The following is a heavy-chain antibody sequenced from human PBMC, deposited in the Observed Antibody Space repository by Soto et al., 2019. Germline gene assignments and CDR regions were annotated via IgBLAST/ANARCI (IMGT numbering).Heavy chain of an antibody. CDR1: GFTFSSYG. CDR2: IWYDGSNK. CDR3: ARVRESWKAPAHYYDSSGSLDY. J-gene: IGHJ4*02. Sequence: PGGSLRLSCAASGFTFSSYGMHWVRQAPGKGLEWVAVIWYDGSNKYYADSVKGRFTISRDNSKNTLYLQMNSLRAEDTAVYYCARVRESWKAPAHYYDSSGSLDYWGQGTLVTVSS. D-gene: IGHD3-22*01. V-gene: IGHV3-33*01.